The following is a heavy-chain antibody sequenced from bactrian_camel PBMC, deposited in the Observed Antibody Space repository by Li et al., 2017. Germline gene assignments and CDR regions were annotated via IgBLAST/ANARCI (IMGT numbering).Heavy chain of an antibody. D-gene: IGHD2*01. CDR3: ARTVIYSSAPYYYDY. Sequence: VQLVESGGGLVQPGGSLRLSCAASGFAFSSYAMSWVRQAPGKGLEWISTVISGGGSTYYADSVKGRFTISRDNAENTLYLQLHSLKTEDTAMYYCARTVIYSSAPYYYDYWGQGTQVTVS. J-gene: IGHJ4*01. V-gene: IGHV3S31*01. CDR1: GFAFSSYA. CDR2: VISGGGST.